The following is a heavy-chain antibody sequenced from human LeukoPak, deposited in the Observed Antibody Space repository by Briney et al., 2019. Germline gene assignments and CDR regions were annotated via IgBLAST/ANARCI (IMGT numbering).Heavy chain of an antibody. D-gene: IGHD1-26*01. CDR3: ARVKSGSSIDY. J-gene: IGHJ4*02. V-gene: IGHV1-2*02. CDR2: INPNSGGT. CDR1: GYTLTELS. Sequence: ASVKVSCKVSGYTLTELSMHWVRQAPGQGLEWMGWINPNSGGTNYAQKFQGRVTMTRDTSISTAYMELSRLRSDDTAVYYCARVKSGSSIDYWGQGTLVTVSS.